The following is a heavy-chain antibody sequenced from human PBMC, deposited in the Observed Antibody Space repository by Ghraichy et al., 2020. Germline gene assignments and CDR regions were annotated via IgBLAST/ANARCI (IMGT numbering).Heavy chain of an antibody. CDR2: IYPGDSDT. CDR3: ARLRTIAAPGAGYFDY. V-gene: IGHV5-51*01. J-gene: IGHJ4*02. Sequence: GESLNISCKGSGYSFTSYWIGWVRQMPGKGLEWMGIIYPGDSDTRYSPSFQGQVTISADKSISTAYLQWSSLKASDTAMYYCARLRTIAAPGAGYFDYWGQGTLVTVSS. D-gene: IGHD6-6*01. CDR1: GYSFTSYW.